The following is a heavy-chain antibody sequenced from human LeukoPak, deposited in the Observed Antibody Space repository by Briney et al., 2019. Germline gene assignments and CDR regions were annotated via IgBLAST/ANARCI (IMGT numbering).Heavy chain of an antibody. D-gene: IGHD3-22*01. J-gene: IGHJ4*02. CDR1: GGTFSSYA. Sequence: SVKVSCKASGGTFSSYAISWVRQAPGQGLEWMGRIIPIFGTANYAQKFQGRVTITTDESTGTAYMELSSLRSEDTAAYYCARDYYDSSGYYYAHDYWGQGTLVTVSS. V-gene: IGHV1-69*05. CDR2: IIPIFGTA. CDR3: ARDYYDSSGYYYAHDY.